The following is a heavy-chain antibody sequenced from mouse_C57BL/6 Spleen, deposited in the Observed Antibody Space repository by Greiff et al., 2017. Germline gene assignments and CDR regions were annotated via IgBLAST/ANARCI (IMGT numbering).Heavy chain of an antibody. D-gene: IGHD1-1*01. CDR2: IYPGNSDT. J-gene: IGHJ2*01. CDR1: GYTFTSYW. CDR3: TRGDYYGSSYRFDY. V-gene: IGHV1-5*01. Sequence: EVQLVESGTVLARPGASVKMSCKTSGYTFTSYWMHWVKQRPGQGLEWIGAIYPGNSDTSYNQKFKGKAKLTAVTSANTAYMELSSLTNEDSAVYDWTRGDYYGSSYRFDYWGQGTTLTVSS.